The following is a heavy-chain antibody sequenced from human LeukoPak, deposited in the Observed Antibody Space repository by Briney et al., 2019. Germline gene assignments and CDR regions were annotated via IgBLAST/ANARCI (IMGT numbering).Heavy chain of an antibody. CDR1: GGSFSDYY. CDR3: AREDSGLYHFDY. J-gene: IGHJ4*02. D-gene: IGHD3-10*01. V-gene: IGHV4-34*01. CDR2: INHNGST. Sequence: SETLSLTCAVYGGSFSDYYWNWIRQPPGKGLEWIGEINHNGSTNYNPSLESRVTMSVDTSKNQFSLKLNSVTAADTAVYYCAREDSGLYHFDYWGQGTLVTVSS.